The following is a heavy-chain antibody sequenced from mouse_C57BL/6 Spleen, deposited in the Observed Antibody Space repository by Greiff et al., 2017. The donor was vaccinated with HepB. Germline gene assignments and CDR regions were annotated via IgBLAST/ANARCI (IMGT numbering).Heavy chain of an antibody. V-gene: IGHV3-5*01. D-gene: IGHD1-1*01. CDR2: IYYSGTI. Sequence: DVQLQESGPGLVKPSQTVFLTCTVTGISITTGNYRWSWIRQFPGNKLEWIGYIYYSGTITYNPSLTSRTTITRDTPKNQFFLEMNSLTAEDTATYYCARDYYYGSGNYFDYWGHSTTLTVSS. J-gene: IGHJ2*01. CDR3: ARDYYYGSGNYFDY. CDR1: GISITTGNYR.